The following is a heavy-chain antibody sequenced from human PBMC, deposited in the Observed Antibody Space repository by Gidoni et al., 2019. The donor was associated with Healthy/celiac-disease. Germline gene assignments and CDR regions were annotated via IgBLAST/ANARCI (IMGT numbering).Heavy chain of an antibody. D-gene: IGHD4-17*01. V-gene: IGHV1-46*01. CDR1: GYTFTSYY. J-gene: IGHJ3*02. CDR3: AREVGWTTVTTRAFDI. Sequence: QVQLVQSGAEVKKPGASVKVSCKASGYTFTSYYMHWVRQASGQGLEWMGIINPSGGSTSYAQKFQGRVTMTRDTSTSTVYMELSSLRSEDTAVYYCAREVGWTTVTTRAFDIWGQGTMVTVSS. CDR2: INPSGGST.